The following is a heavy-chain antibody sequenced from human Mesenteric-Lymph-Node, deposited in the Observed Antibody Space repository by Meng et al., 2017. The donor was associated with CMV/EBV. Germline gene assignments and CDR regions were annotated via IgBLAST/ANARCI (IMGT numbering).Heavy chain of an antibody. Sequence: GESLKISCVASGLTFSNYWMSWVRQAPGKGLEWVANVNEDGGEKFYVDSVKGRFTVSRDNARNSLYLQMNSLRVEDTAVYYCARGYNWNYEFYFDYWGQGTLVTVSS. J-gene: IGHJ4*02. CDR3: ARGYNWNYEFYFDY. V-gene: IGHV3-7*01. D-gene: IGHD1-7*01. CDR1: GLTFSNYW. CDR2: VNEDGGEK.